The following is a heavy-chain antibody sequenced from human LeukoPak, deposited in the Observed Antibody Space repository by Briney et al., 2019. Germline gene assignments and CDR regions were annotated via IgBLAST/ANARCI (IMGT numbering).Heavy chain of an antibody. D-gene: IGHD1-1*01. CDR2: MNPNSGNT. CDR3: ARDPVNEVCTFDY. V-gene: IGHV1-8*01. Sequence: GASVKVSCKASGYTFTSYDINWVRQATGQGLEWMGWMNPNSGNTGYAQKFQGRVTMTRNTSISTAYMELSSLRSEDTAVYYCARDPVNEVCTFDYWGQGTLVTVSS. J-gene: IGHJ4*02. CDR1: GYTFTSYD.